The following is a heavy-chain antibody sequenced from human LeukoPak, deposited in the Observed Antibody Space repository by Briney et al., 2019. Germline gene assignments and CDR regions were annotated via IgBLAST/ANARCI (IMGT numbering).Heavy chain of an antibody. CDR3: ARDRLYNKYMDV. D-gene: IGHD1-14*01. CDR2: ISSSVTTI. V-gene: IGHV3-48*03. CDR1: GFTFDDYA. Sequence: GRSLRLSCAASGFTFDDYAMHWVRQAPGKGLEWVSYISSSVTTIYYADSVKGRFTVSRDNAKNSLYLQMNSLRAEDTAVYYCARDRLYNKYMDVWGKGTTVTVSS. J-gene: IGHJ6*03.